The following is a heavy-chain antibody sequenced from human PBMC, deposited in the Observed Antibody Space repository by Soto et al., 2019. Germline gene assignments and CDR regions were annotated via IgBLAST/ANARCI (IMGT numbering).Heavy chain of an antibody. CDR2: INSDGSKT. CDR1: GFTFSNYW. V-gene: IGHV3-74*03. CDR3: TRGRYCTDASCYNSRFDP. J-gene: IGHJ5*02. D-gene: IGHD2-8*01. Sequence: GGSLRLSCAASGFTFSNYWMHWVRQVPGKGLEWVSYINSDGSKTTYADSVKGRFTISRDNAKNTLFLQANSLRAEDTAVYYCTRGRYCTDASCYNSRFDPWGQGTLVTVSS.